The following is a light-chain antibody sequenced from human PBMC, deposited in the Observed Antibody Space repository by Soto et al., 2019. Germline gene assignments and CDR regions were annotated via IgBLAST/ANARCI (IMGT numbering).Light chain of an antibody. V-gene: IGKV3-20*01. CDR1: QSINGN. CDR2: GAS. Sequence: EIVMTQSPATLSVSPGERATLSCRASQSINGNLAWYQEKPGQGPRLLIYGASTRATGIPDRFSGSGSGTDFTLTISRLDPEDFAVYYCRQYGRSLEFAVGGGTKVEIK. CDR3: RQYGRSLEFA. J-gene: IGKJ4*01.